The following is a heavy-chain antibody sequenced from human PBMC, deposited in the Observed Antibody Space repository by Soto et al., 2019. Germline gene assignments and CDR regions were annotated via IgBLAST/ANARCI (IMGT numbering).Heavy chain of an antibody. V-gene: IGHV3-48*01. CDR2: ISSGGKTI. D-gene: IGHD2-15*01. CDR1: GFDFSVHS. CDR3: ASRVVESSAFDY. Sequence: DVQLVESGGKLVQPGGSLRLSCGASGFDFSVHSMNWVRQAPGKGLEWLSFISSGGKTIYYADSVRGRLTVSRDNGKRSLYLQMNNLKVEDTAVYYCASRVVESSAFDYWGQGTPVAVSS. J-gene: IGHJ4*02.